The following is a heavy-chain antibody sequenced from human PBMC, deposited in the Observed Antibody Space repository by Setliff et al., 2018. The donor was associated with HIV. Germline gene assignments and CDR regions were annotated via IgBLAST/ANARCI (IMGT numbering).Heavy chain of an antibody. CDR1: GYSISSGYY. CDR3: ARGRSRWTYYNYYYMDV. D-gene: IGHD6-13*01. V-gene: IGHV4-38-2*01. CDR2: IYHSGST. J-gene: IGHJ6*03. Sequence: SETLSLTCAVSGYSISSGYYWGWIRQPPGKGLEWIGSIYHSGSTYYNPSLKSRVTISVDTSKNQFSLKLRSVTAADTAVYYCARGRSRWTYYNYYYMDVWGKGTTVTVSS.